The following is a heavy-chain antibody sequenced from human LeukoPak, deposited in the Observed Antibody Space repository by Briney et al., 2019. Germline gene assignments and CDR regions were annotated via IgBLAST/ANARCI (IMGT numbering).Heavy chain of an antibody. CDR1: GFTFGSYA. CDR2: ISGSGGST. Sequence: GVSLRLSCAASGFTFGSYAMSWVRQAPGKGLEWVSAISGSGGSTYYADSVKGRFTISRDNSKNTLYLQMNSLRAEDTAVYYCAKLPGPIAVAGAFDYWGQGTLVTVSS. V-gene: IGHV3-23*01. CDR3: AKLPGPIAVAGAFDY. J-gene: IGHJ4*02. D-gene: IGHD6-19*01.